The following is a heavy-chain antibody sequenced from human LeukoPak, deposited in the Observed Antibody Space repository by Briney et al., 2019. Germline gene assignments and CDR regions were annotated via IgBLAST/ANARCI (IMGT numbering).Heavy chain of an antibody. CDR1: GFTFDDYA. D-gene: IGHD6-13*01. CDR2: ISWNSGSI. CDR3: AKDKGYSSSWLDY. Sequence: GRSLRLSCAASGFTFDDYAMHWVRHAPGKGMEWVSGISWNSGSIGYADSVKGRLTISRDNAKNSLYLQMISLRAEDTALYYCAKDKGYSSSWLDYWGQGTLVTVSS. V-gene: IGHV3-9*01. J-gene: IGHJ4*02.